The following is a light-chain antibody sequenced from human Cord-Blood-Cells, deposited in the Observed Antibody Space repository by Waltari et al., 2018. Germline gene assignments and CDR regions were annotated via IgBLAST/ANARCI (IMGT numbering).Light chain of an antibody. CDR2: EGS. V-gene: IGLV2-23*03. Sequence: QSALTQPASVSRPPGPSLTISCTGTSSAVWSYNIVSWYQQHPGKAPKLRICEGSKRPSGVSNRFSGSKSGNTASLTISGLQAEDEADYYCCSYAGSSTFGVFGGGTKLTVL. CDR1: SSAVWSYNI. J-gene: IGLJ3*02. CDR3: CSYAGSSTFGV.